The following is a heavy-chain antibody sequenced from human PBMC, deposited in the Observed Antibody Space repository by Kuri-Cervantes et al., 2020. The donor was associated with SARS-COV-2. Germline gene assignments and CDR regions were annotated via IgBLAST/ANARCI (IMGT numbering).Heavy chain of an antibody. J-gene: IGHJ4*02. D-gene: IGHD2-2*01. Sequence: GGSLRLSCAASGFTFSSYAMHWVRQAPGKGLEWVAVISYDGSNKYYADSVKGRFTISRGNSKNTLYLQMNSLRAEDTAVYYCARAYCSSTSCQLDYWGQGTLVTVSS. CDR1: GFTFSSYA. CDR3: ARAYCSSTSCQLDY. V-gene: IGHV3-30-3*01. CDR2: ISYDGSNK.